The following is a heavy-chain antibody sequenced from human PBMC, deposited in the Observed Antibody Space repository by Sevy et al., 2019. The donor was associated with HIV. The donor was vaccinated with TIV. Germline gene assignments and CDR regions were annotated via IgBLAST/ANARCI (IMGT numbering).Heavy chain of an antibody. CDR3: ATDRISDWFFDS. V-gene: IGHV3-23*01. CDR2: ICGSGGST. J-gene: IGHJ4*02. D-gene: IGHD3-9*01. Sequence: GGSLRLSCTASGFTFTDYVMNWVRQAPGRGLEWDSSICGSGGSTHYEDSVKGRFTISRDNSKNTLYLQMNSLRAEDTAVYYCATDRISDWFFDSWGQGTLVTVSS. CDR1: GFTFTDYV.